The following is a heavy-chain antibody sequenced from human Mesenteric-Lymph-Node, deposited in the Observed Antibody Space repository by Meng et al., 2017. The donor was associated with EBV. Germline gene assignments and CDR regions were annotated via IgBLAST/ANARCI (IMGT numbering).Heavy chain of an antibody. CDR1: GGDISSSSW. V-gene: IGHV4-4*02. J-gene: IGHJ4*02. Sequence: QVQLAESGPGLGKPSGPLSLTCSVSGGDISSSSWWSWVRQPPGKGLEWLGEIYHSSGTTNYNPSLKRRVTISLDKSKNQFSLNLSSVTAADTAVYYCARLPPTTGYGTARSYWGQGTLVTVSS. D-gene: IGHD6-13*01. CDR2: IYHSSGTT. CDR3: ARLPPTTGYGTARSY.